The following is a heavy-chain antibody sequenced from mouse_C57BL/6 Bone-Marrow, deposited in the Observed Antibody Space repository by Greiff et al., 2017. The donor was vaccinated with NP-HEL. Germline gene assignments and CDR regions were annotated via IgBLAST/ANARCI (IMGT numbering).Heavy chain of an antibody. CDR3: VSENWSYYYAMDY. CDR1: GFSFNTYA. D-gene: IGHD4-1*01. CDR2: IRSKSNNYAT. V-gene: IGHV10-1*01. J-gene: IGHJ4*01. Sequence: EVQLVESGGGLVQPKGSLKLSCAASGFSFNTYAMNWVRQAPGKGLEWVARIRSKSNNYATYYADSVKDRFTISRDDSESMLYLQMNNLKTEDTAMYYCVSENWSYYYAMDYWGQGTSVTVSS.